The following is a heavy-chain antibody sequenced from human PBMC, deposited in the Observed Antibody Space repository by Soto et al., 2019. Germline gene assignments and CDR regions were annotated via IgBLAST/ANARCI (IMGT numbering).Heavy chain of an antibody. Sequence: ASVKVSCKASGYTFTGYYMHWVRQAPGQGLEWMGWINPNSGGTNYAQKFQGWVTMTRDTSISTAYMELSRLRSDDTAVYYCASEQWLELSSYYYYYGMDVWGQGTTVTVPS. V-gene: IGHV1-2*04. CDR1: GYTFTGYY. CDR3: ASEQWLELSSYYYYYGMDV. D-gene: IGHD6-19*01. J-gene: IGHJ6*02. CDR2: INPNSGGT.